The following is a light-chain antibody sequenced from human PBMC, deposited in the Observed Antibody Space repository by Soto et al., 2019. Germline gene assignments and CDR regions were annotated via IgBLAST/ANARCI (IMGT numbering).Light chain of an antibody. Sequence: ESVLTQSPGTLSLSPGERATLSCRASQSFSSSYLAWYQQKPGQAPRLLIYGATSRATGIPDRFSGSGSGTDFTLTISRLEPEDFAVYYCQQYVSSPPGFTFGPGTKVDIK. V-gene: IGKV3-20*01. CDR1: QSFSSSY. CDR3: QQYVSSPPGFT. CDR2: GAT. J-gene: IGKJ3*01.